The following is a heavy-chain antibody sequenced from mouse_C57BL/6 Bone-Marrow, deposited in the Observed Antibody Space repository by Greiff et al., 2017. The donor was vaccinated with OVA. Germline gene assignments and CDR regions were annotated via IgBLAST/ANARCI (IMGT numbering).Heavy chain of an antibody. Sequence: VQLQQSVAELVRPGASVKLSCTASGFNIKNTYMHWVKQRPEQGLEWIGRIDPANGNTKYDPKFQGKATITADTSSNTAYLQLRSLTSEDTAIYYCARVLITTFVAPSFDFWGPGTTVTVSS. CDR2: IDPANGNT. V-gene: IGHV14-3*01. CDR3: ARVLITTFVAPSFDF. D-gene: IGHD1-1*01. J-gene: IGHJ1*01. CDR1: GFNIKNTY.